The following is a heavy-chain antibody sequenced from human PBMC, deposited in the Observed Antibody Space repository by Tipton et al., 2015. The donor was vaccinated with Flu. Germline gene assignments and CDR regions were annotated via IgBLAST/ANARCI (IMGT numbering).Heavy chain of an antibody. J-gene: IGHJ1*01. Sequence: SLRLSCAASGFTFSSYAMSWVRQAPGKGLEWVSTISGSGGSTYYADSVKGRFTISRDNSKNTLYLQMNSLRAEDTAVYYCANSGSYYATEYFQHWGQGTLVTVSS. CDR1: GFTFSSYA. CDR2: ISGSGGST. D-gene: IGHD1-26*01. CDR3: ANSGSYYATEYFQH. V-gene: IGHV3-23*01.